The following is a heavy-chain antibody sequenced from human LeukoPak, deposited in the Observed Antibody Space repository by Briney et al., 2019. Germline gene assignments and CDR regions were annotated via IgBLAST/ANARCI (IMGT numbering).Heavy chain of an antibody. CDR2: ISSSSSYI. CDR3: ARARAEPYYDFWSAPYRGYYGMDV. Sequence: GGSLRLSCAASGFTFSSYSMNWVRQAPGKGLEWVSSISSSSSYIYYADSVKGRFTISRDNAKNSLYLQMNSLRAEDTAVYYCARARAEPYYDFWSAPYRGYYGMDVWGQGTTVTVSS. J-gene: IGHJ6*02. D-gene: IGHD3-3*01. V-gene: IGHV3-21*01. CDR1: GFTFSSYS.